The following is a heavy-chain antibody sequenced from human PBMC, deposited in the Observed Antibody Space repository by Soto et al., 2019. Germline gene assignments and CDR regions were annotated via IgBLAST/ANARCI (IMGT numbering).Heavy chain of an antibody. D-gene: IGHD5-12*01. CDR2: INRDGTNI. J-gene: IGHJ4*02. CDR1: GFPFSNNW. V-gene: IGHV3-74*03. Sequence: GGSLRLSCAASGFPFSNNWMHWVRQTPGKGLVWVSSINRDGTNITYADSVKGRFTISRDNSKNTLYLQMNSLRAEDTAVYYCAKDQGALEMATIFPDYWGQGTLVTVSS. CDR3: AKDQGALEMATIFPDY.